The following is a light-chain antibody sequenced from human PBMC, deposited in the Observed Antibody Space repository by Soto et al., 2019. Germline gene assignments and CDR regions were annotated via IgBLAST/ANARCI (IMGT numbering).Light chain of an antibody. CDR3: NRFNSYPST. J-gene: IGKJ5*01. CDR2: DAS. V-gene: IGKV1-13*02. CDR1: QGISSA. Sequence: AIQLTQSPSSLSASVGDRVTITCRASQGISSALAWYQQKPGKAPKLLIYDASSLESGVPSRFSGSDLGQNFTLPFAARRLEDLPINYVNRFNSYPSTSAKGTGLRIK.